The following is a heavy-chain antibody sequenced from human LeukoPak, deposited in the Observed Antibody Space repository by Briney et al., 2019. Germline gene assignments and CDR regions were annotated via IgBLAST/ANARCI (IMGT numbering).Heavy chain of an antibody. CDR3: AKGILTTVSKYRYYYGMDV. Sequence: GRSLRLSCAASGFTFSNYGMHWVRQAPGKGLEWVAVISYDGSNKYYADSVKGRFTISRDNSKNTLYLQMNSLRAEDTAMYYCAKGILTTVSKYRYYYGMDVWGQGTTVTVSS. J-gene: IGHJ6*02. V-gene: IGHV3-30*18. CDR1: GFTFSNYG. D-gene: IGHD4-17*01. CDR2: ISYDGSNK.